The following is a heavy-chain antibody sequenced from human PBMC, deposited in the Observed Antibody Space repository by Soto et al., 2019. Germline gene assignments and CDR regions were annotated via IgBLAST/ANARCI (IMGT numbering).Heavy chain of an antibody. CDR3: AKAPRWTATSRY. CDR2: ISGSGTSA. Sequence: GGSLRLSCSVSGFSFSTYAMSWVRQAPGKGLEWVSGISGSGTSAAYADSVKGRFTISRDNSKNTLFLQMDSLRAEDTAVYYCAKAPRWTATSRYWGQGTLVTVS. V-gene: IGHV3-23*01. D-gene: IGHD1-7*01. CDR1: GFSFSTYA. J-gene: IGHJ4*02.